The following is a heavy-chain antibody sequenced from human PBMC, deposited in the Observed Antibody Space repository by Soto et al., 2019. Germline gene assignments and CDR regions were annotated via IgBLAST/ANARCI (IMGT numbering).Heavy chain of an antibody. J-gene: IGHJ4*02. D-gene: IGHD3-22*01. Sequence: SGPTLVNPTQTLTLTCTFSGFSLSTSGMCVSWIRQPPGKALEWLALIDWDDEKYYSTSLKTRLTISKDTSKNQVVLTMTNMDPVDTATYYCARTTLTYYYDSSGYHFDYWGQGTLVTVPQ. CDR1: GFSLSTSGMC. CDR2: IDWDDEK. CDR3: ARTTLTYYYDSSGYHFDY. V-gene: IGHV2-70*01.